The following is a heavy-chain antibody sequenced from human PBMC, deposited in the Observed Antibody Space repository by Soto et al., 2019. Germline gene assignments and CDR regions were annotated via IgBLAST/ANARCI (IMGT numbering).Heavy chain of an antibody. CDR1: GGSISTYY. J-gene: IGHJ4*02. CDR2: IYASGAT. Sequence: PSETLSLTCTVSGGSISTYYWSWIRQPPGGTLEWIGYIYASGATTYNPSLESRVTMSVDMPNNEFSLELTSLTAADTAVYYCTRSHSVAGSIYHYYLDFWGQGTLVTVSS. CDR3: TRSHSVAGSIYHYYLDF. V-gene: IGHV4-59*01. D-gene: IGHD3-10*01.